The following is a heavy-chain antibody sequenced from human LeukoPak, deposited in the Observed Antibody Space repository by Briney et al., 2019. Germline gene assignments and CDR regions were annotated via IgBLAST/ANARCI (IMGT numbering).Heavy chain of an antibody. Sequence: ASVKVSCKASGGTFSNYAISWVRQAPGQGLEWMGWINPNSGGTNYAQKFQGRVTMTRDTSISTAYMELSRLRSDDTAVYYCARVPIYYGSGSYLTYWGQGTLVTVSS. CDR2: INPNSGGT. V-gene: IGHV1-2*02. CDR3: ARVPIYYGSGSYLTY. J-gene: IGHJ4*02. CDR1: GGTFSNYA. D-gene: IGHD3-10*01.